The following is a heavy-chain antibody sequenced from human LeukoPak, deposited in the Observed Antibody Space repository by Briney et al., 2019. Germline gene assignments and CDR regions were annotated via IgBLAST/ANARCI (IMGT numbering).Heavy chain of an antibody. CDR3: AKDREGSGCYFDY. CDR1: GFTFSTYD. CDR2: ISYDGSNK. J-gene: IGHJ4*02. D-gene: IGHD3-22*01. Sequence: PGRSLRLSCAASGFTFSTYDMHWVRQAPGKGLEWVAIISYDGSNKYYADSVKGRFTISRDNSKNTLYLQMNSLRAEDTALYYCAKDREGSGCYFDYWGQGTLVTVSS. V-gene: IGHV3-30*18.